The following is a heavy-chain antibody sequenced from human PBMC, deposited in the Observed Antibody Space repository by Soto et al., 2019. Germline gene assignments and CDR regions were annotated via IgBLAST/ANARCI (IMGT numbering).Heavy chain of an antibody. CDR1: GFTFSSYG. CDR2: IWYDGSNK. J-gene: IGHJ4*02. V-gene: IGHV3-33*01. CDR3: TVGYGILTN. D-gene: IGHD3-9*01. Sequence: SGFTFSSYGMHWVRQAPGKGLEWVAVIWYDGSNKYYADSVKGRFTISRDNSKNTLYLQMNSLRAEDTAVYYCTVGYGILTNWGQGTLVTVSS.